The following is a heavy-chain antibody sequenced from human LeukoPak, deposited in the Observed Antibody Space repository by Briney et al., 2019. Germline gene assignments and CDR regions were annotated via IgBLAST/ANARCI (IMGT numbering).Heavy chain of an antibody. CDR2: INAGNGNT. CDR3: ARELPSKYYYDSSGFPGGDWFDP. D-gene: IGHD3-22*01. V-gene: IGHV1-3*01. J-gene: IGHJ5*02. Sequence: GASVKVSCKASGYTFTSYGISWVRQAPGQRLEWMGWINAGNGNTKYSQKFQGRVTITRDTSASTAYMELSSLRSEDTAVYYCARELPSKYYYDSSGFPGGDWFDPWGQGTLVTVSS. CDR1: GYTFTSYG.